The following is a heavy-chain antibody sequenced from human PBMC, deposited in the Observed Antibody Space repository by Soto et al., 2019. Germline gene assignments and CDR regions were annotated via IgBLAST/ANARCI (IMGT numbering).Heavy chain of an antibody. V-gene: IGHV4-4*02. CDR3: ARAASNWNDGPRAYWFDP. D-gene: IGHD1-20*01. CDR1: SGSISSSNW. J-gene: IGHJ5*02. CDR2: IYHSGST. Sequence: PSETLSLTCAASSGSISSSNWWSWVRQPPGKGLEWIGEIYHSGSTNYNPSLKSRVTISVDKSKNQFSLKLSSVTAADTAVYYCARAASNWNDGPRAYWFDPWGQGTLVTVSS.